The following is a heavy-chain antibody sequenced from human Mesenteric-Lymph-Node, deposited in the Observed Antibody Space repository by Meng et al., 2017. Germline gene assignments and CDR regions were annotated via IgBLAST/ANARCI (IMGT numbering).Heavy chain of an antibody. CDR3: ARTIAARDPGGY. J-gene: IGHJ4*02. CDR2: ISSSSSYI. V-gene: IGHV3-21*01. Sequence: GESLKISCAASGFTFSSYSMNWVRQAPGKGLEWVSSISSSSSYIYYADSVKGRFTISRDNAKNSLYLQMNSLRAEDTAVYYCARTIAARDPGGYWGPGTLVNVAS. CDR1: GFTFSSYS. D-gene: IGHD6-6*01.